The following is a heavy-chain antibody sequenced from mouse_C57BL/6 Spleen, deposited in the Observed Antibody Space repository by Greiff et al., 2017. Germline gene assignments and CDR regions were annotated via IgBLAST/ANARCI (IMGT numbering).Heavy chain of an antibody. J-gene: IGHJ3*01. CDR3: ARVNDYDGFAY. CDR2: INYDGSST. Sequence: VQLKESEGGLVQPGSSMKLSCTASGFTFSDYYMAWVRQVPEKGLEWVANINYDGSSTYYLDALKSRFIISRDNAKNILYLQMSSLKSEDTATYYCARVNDYDGFAYWGQGTLVTVSA. D-gene: IGHD2-4*01. CDR1: GFTFSDYY. V-gene: IGHV5-16*01.